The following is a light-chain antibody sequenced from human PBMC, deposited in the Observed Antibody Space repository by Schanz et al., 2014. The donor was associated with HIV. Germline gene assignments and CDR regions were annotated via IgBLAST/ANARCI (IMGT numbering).Light chain of an antibody. J-gene: IGKJ4*01. CDR3: QQYVSLTRIT. Sequence: EIVLTQSPVILSLSPGERATLSCRASQTVSSNSLGWYQQKRGQVPRLLIYSASRRANGIPDRFSGSGSGTDFTLTISRLEPEDFAVYYCQQYVSLTRITFGGGTKVEIK. CDR2: SAS. V-gene: IGKV3-20*01. CDR1: QTVSSNS.